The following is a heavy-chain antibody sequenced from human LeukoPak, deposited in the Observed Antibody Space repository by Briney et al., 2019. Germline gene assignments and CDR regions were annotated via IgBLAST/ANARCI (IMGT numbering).Heavy chain of an antibody. V-gene: IGHV4-39*07. J-gene: IGHJ4*02. CDR3: ARDRLSSWYGRLVPASLDY. D-gene: IGHD6-13*01. Sequence: PSETLSLTCTVSGGSIISSSYYWGWIRQPPGKGLEWIGSIYYTGSTYYNPSLRSRVTMSVDTSRNQFSLKLSSVTAADTAVFYCARDRLSSWYGRLVPASLDYWGQGTLVTVSS. CDR2: IYYTGST. CDR1: GGSIISSSYY.